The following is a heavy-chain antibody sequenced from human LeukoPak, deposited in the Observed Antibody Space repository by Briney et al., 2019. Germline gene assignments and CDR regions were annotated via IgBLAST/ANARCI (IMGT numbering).Heavy chain of an antibody. Sequence: GGSLRLSCVGSGFTFSTYWVHWVRQAPGKGLEWVSRINSDGSSTSYVDSVKGRFTISRDNAKSTVYLQMNSLRAEDTAVYYCARDGIWPKTFDHWGQGTLVTVSS. CDR1: GFTFSTYW. CDR3: ARDGIWPKTFDH. CDR2: INSDGSST. V-gene: IGHV3-74*01. J-gene: IGHJ4*02.